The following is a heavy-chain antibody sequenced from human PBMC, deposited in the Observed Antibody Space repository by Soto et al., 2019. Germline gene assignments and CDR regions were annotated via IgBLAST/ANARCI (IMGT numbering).Heavy chain of an antibody. J-gene: IGHJ4*02. CDR2: INHSGST. CDR1: GGSFSGYY. Sequence: QVQLQQWGAGLLKPSETLSLTCAVYGGSFSGYYWSWIRQPPGKGLEWIGEINHSGSTNYNPSLKSRVTISVDTSKNQFSLKLSSVTAADTAVYYCARISSAAVDYWGQGTLVTVSS. CDR3: ARISSAAVDY. D-gene: IGHD6-13*01. V-gene: IGHV4-34*01.